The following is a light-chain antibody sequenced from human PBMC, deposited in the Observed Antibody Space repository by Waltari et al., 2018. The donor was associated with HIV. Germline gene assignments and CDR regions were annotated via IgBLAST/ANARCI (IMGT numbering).Light chain of an antibody. V-gene: IGKV2-28*01. Sequence: DIVMTQSPLPLPATPGEPASIPSRSSQSLLHSNGYNYLDWYLQKPGQSPQLLIYLGSNRASGVPDRFSGSGSGTDFTLKISRVEAEDVGVYYCMQALQTPRTFGQGTKVEIK. J-gene: IGKJ1*01. CDR1: QSLLHSNGYNY. CDR3: MQALQTPRT. CDR2: LGS.